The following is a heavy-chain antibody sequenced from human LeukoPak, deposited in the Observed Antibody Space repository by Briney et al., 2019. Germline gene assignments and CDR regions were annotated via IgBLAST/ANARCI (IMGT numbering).Heavy chain of an antibody. CDR1: GGFISTYF. Sequence: SETLSVTCSVSGGFISTYFWNWIRQPAGKGLEWVGHIYDGGKTNYNPSLRGRATISVDTSSNQFSLELRSVTAADTAVYYCARDYIVETGVVAFDIWGQGTMVTVSS. CDR3: ARDYIVETGVVAFDI. D-gene: IGHD5-12*01. J-gene: IGHJ3*02. V-gene: IGHV4-4*07. CDR2: IYDGGKT.